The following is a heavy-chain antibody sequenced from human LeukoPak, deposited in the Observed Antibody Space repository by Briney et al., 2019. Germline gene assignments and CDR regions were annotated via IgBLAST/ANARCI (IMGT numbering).Heavy chain of an antibody. D-gene: IGHD1-1*01. Sequence: GGSLRLSCVASGFSVSSNYMSWVRQAPGKGLEWVSLLYTGGTTYYANSVEGRFTISRDDSKNTIYLQMNSLRAEDTAVYYRARGGAHYWNPRYWGQGTLVTVSS. CDR2: LYTGGTT. CDR1: GFSVSSNY. J-gene: IGHJ4*02. V-gene: IGHV3-53*01. CDR3: ARGGAHYWNPRY.